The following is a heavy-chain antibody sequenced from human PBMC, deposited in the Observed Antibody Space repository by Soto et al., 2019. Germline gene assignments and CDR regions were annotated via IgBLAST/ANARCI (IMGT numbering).Heavy chain of an antibody. CDR1: GYTFTSYG. D-gene: IGHD2-15*01. J-gene: IGHJ6*02. Sequence: QVHLVQSGAEVKKPGASVKVSCKASGYTFTSYGISWVRQAPGQGLEWMGWISAYNGYTNYAQKFQGRVTMTTDTSTSTAYMELRSLRSDDTAVYFCAREGYCSSGSCALYSHDYFGMDVWGQGTTVTVSS. CDR3: AREGYCSSGSCALYSHDYFGMDV. V-gene: IGHV1-18*04. CDR2: ISAYNGYT.